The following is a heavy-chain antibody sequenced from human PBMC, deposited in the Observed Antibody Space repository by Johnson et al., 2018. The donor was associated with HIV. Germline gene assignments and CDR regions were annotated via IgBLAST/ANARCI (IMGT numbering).Heavy chain of an antibody. CDR1: GLSFSDYG. CDR2: ISYDGSNK. Sequence: QVQLVESGGGLIQPGGSLRLSSAASGLSFSDYGMHWVRQAPGKGLEWVAVISYDGSNKYYTDSVKGRFTISRDNSKNTLYLQMNSLRAEDTAVYYCARDGPVDWVAAFDIWGQGTLVTVSS. CDR3: ARDGPVDWVAAFDI. D-gene: IGHD3-9*01. J-gene: IGHJ3*02. V-gene: IGHV3-30-3*01.